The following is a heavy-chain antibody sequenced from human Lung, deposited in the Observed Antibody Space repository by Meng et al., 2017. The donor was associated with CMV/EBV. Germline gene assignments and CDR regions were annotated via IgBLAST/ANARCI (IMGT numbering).Heavy chain of an antibody. CDR2: IYHSGST. V-gene: IGHV4-4*02. CDR3: ASFPPPGKQWLVTDY. CDR1: GGSISSSNW. D-gene: IGHD6-19*01. Sequence: ESWPWRVKPAVTLSLTCAVSGGSISSSNWWSGVRQPPGKGLEGIGEIYHSGSTNYNPSLKSRVTISVDKSKNQFSLKLSSVSAADTAVYYCASFPPPGKQWLVTDYWGQGTLVTVSS. J-gene: IGHJ4*02.